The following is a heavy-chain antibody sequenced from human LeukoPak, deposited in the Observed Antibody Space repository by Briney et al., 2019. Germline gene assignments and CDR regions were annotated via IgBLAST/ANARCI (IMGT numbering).Heavy chain of an antibody. CDR3: ARNKRDVRYYDILTDYPKYFFDH. J-gene: IGHJ4*02. CDR1: GGSISSGSYY. Sequence: PSQTLSLTCTVSGGSISSGSYYWSWIRQPAGKGLEWIGHIYASGGTKYNPSLESRVTISIDTSKNQLSLRLSSVTAADTAVYYCARNKRDVRYYDILTDYPKYFFDHWGQGTLVTVSS. CDR2: IYASGGT. V-gene: IGHV4-61*09. D-gene: IGHD3-9*01.